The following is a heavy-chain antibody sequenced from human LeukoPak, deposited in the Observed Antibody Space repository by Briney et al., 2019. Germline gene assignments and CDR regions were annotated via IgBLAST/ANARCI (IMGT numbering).Heavy chain of an antibody. CDR2: ISGSGGST. J-gene: IGHJ4*02. CDR1: GFTFSSYA. Sequence: SGGSLILSCAASGFTFSSYAMSWVRQAPGKGLEWVSAISGSGGSTYYADSVKGRFTISRDNSKNTLYLQMNSLRAEDTAVYYCAKERQSSGYYSDISDWGQGTLVTVSS. V-gene: IGHV3-23*01. CDR3: AKERQSSGYYSDISD. D-gene: IGHD3-22*01.